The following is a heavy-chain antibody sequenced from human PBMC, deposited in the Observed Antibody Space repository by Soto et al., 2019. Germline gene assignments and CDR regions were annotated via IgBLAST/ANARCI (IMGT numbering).Heavy chain of an antibody. Sequence: GGSLRLSCAASGFTVSSNYMSWVRQAPGKGLEWVSVIYSGGSTYYADSVKGRFTISRDNSKNTLYLQMNSLRAEDTAVYYCARDLGGSIDYYYYYYMDVWGKGTTVTV. V-gene: IGHV3-66*01. D-gene: IGHD2-21*01. CDR1: GFTVSSNY. CDR2: IYSGGST. CDR3: ARDLGGSIDYYYYYYMDV. J-gene: IGHJ6*03.